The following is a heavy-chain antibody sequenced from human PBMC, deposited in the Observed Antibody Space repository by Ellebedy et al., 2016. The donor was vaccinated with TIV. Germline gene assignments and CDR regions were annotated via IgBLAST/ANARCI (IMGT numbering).Heavy chain of an antibody. D-gene: IGHD1-26*01. J-gene: IGHJ4*02. V-gene: IGHV3-30*03. CDR3: ARDSAIATPATNELDY. CDR1: GFTFSSYG. Sequence: GESLKISXAASGFTFSSYGMHWVRQAPGKGLEWVAVISYDGTKKYYADSVKGRFTISRDNSKNTVYLEMNSLRAEDTAVYFCARDSAIATPATNELDYWGQGTLVTVSS. CDR2: ISYDGTKK.